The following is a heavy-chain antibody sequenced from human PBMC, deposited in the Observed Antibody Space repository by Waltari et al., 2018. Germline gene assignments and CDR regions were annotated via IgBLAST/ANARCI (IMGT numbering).Heavy chain of an antibody. Sequence: QVQLVESGGGLVEPGGSLRLSFAGSGFSFIDHYMSWVRQAPGKGVEWVSFMSPSRTYTNSADSVKGRFTISRDNARNSLFLQMNSLRPEDTAVYYCARGRDEYNPQPFDYWGQGTLVTVSS. V-gene: IGHV3-11*06. CDR1: GFSFIDHY. CDR2: MSPSRTYT. D-gene: IGHD1-1*01. J-gene: IGHJ4*02. CDR3: ARGRDEYNPQPFDY.